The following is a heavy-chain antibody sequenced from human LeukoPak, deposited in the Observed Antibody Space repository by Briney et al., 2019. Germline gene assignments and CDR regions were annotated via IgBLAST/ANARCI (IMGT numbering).Heavy chain of an antibody. CDR2: INHSGST. Sequence: SETLSLTCAVYGGSFSGYYWSWIRQPPGKGLEWIGEINHSGSTNYNPSLKSRVTISVDTSKNQFSLKLSSVTAADTAVYYCAGWIRNFDWSRKGDAFDIWGQGTMVTVSS. CDR3: AGWIRNFDWSRKGDAFDI. J-gene: IGHJ3*02. CDR1: GGSFSGYY. V-gene: IGHV4-34*01. D-gene: IGHD3-9*01.